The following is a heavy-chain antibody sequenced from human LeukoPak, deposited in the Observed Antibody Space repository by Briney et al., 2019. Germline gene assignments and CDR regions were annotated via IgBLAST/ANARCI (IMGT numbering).Heavy chain of an antibody. CDR3: ARHGTQWLRYPNLDY. CDR2: IYYNGNT. V-gene: IGHV4-59*08. CDR1: GGSISSYY. Sequence: SETLSLTCTASGGSISSYYWSWIRQPPGEGLEWIGSIYYNGNTDYNPSLKSRVTISVDTSNNQFSLKLSSVTAADTAVYYCARHGTQWLRYPNLDYWGQGTLVTVSS. J-gene: IGHJ4*02. D-gene: IGHD6-19*01.